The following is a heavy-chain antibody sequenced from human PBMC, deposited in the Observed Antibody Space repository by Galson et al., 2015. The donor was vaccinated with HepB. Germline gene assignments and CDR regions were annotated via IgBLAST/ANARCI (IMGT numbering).Heavy chain of an antibody. J-gene: IGHJ6*02. CDR2: IRSKAYGGTT. D-gene: IGHD3-10*01. V-gene: IGHV3-49*04. CDR1: GFTFGDYA. Sequence: SLRLSCAASGFTFGDYAMSWVRRAPGKGLEWVGFIRSKAYGGTTEYAASVKGRFTISRDDSKSIAYLQMNSLKTEDTAVYHCTRDENYYGSGSYYRYSMDVWGQGTTVTVSS. CDR3: TRDENYYGSGSYYRYSMDV.